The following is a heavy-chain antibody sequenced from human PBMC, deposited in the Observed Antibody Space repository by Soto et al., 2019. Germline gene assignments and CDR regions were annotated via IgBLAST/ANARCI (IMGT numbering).Heavy chain of an antibody. Sequence: GGSLRLSCAASGFTFSSYAMSWVRQAPGKGLEWVSAISGSGGSTYYADSVKGRFTISRDNSKNTLYLQMNSLRAEDTAVYYCAKASPWTHMDYYYYGMDVWGQGTTVTVSS. D-gene: IGHD2-21*01. CDR3: AKASPWTHMDYYYYGMDV. V-gene: IGHV3-23*01. CDR1: GFTFSSYA. CDR2: ISGSGGST. J-gene: IGHJ6*02.